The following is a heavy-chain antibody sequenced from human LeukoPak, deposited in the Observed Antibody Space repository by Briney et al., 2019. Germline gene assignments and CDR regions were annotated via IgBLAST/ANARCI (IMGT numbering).Heavy chain of an antibody. CDR1: GGSISSYY. Sequence: SETLSLTCTVSGGSISSYYWSWIRQPPGKGLEWIGYIYYSGSTNYNPSLKSRVTISVDTSISTAYLQWSSLKASDTAMYYCARVAISVAATLDLYYYYYMDVWGKGTTVTVSS. V-gene: IGHV4-59*12. CDR3: ARVAISVAATLDLYYYYYMDV. J-gene: IGHJ6*03. D-gene: IGHD2-15*01. CDR2: IYYSGST.